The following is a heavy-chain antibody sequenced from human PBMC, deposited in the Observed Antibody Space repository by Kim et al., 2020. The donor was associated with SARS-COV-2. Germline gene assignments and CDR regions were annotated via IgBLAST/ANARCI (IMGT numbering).Heavy chain of an antibody. CDR1: GGTFSSYA. V-gene: IGHV1-69*13. J-gene: IGHJ6*02. CDR2: IIPIFGTA. Sequence: SVKVSCKASGGTFSSYAISWVRQAPGQGLEWMGGIIPIFGTANYAQKFQGRVTITADESTSTAYMELSSLRSEDTAVYYCARDRDCSGGSCYSHYYGMDVWGQGTTVTVSS. D-gene: IGHD2-15*01. CDR3: ARDRDCSGGSCYSHYYGMDV.